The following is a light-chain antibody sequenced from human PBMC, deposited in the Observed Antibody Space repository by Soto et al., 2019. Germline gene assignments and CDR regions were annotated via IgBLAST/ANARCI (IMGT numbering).Light chain of an antibody. V-gene: IGKV3-15*01. CDR1: QSIRSD. Sequence: EVVMTQSPATLSVSPGERATLSCRASQSIRSDLAWYQQRPGQAPRLLIYDASTRAAGIPARFIGSGSGTEFTLTISSLQSEDFAVYHCQQYNNWPPSTFGPGTKVDIK. J-gene: IGKJ3*01. CDR2: DAS. CDR3: QQYNNWPPST.